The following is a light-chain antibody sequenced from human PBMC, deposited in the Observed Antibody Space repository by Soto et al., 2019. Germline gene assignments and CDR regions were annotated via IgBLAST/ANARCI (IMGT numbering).Light chain of an antibody. CDR2: EVS. V-gene: IGLV2-8*01. J-gene: IGLJ2*01. CDR1: SSDVGGYNY. Sequence: QSVLTQPPSASGSPGQSVTISCTGTSSDVGGYNYVSWYQQHPGKDPKLMISEVSKRPSGVHDRFSGSKSGNTASMTVSGLQAEDEADDYCSSFAGNNNLVFGGGTKLPVL. CDR3: SSFAGNNNLV.